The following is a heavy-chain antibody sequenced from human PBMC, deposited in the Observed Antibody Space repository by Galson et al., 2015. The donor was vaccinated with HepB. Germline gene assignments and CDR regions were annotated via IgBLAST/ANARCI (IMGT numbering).Heavy chain of an antibody. D-gene: IGHD6-13*01. CDR2: ISSSANTK. CDR3: ARVVRAAAGIGLGY. Sequence: SLRLSCAASGFTFRSYEMNWVRQAPGKGLEWVSYISSSANTKYYADSVKGRFTISRDNAKNSQYLQMNSLRAEDTAVYYCARVVRAAAGIGLGYWGRGTLVTVST. J-gene: IGHJ4*02. CDR1: GFTFRSYE. V-gene: IGHV3-48*03.